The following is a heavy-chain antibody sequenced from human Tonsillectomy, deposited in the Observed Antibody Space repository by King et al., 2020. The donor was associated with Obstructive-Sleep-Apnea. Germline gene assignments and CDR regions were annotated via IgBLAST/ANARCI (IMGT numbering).Heavy chain of an antibody. Sequence: QLVQSGAEVKKPGASVKVSCKASGYTFTSYDINWVRQATGQGLEWMGWMNPNSGNTGYAQKFQCRVTMTRNTSISTAYMELSSLRSEDTAVYYCARASVAEMATIRGDFDYWGQGTLVTVSS. CDR1: GYTFTSYD. CDR2: MNPNSGNT. V-gene: IGHV1-8*01. CDR3: ARASVAEMATIRGDFDY. J-gene: IGHJ4*02. D-gene: IGHD5-24*01.